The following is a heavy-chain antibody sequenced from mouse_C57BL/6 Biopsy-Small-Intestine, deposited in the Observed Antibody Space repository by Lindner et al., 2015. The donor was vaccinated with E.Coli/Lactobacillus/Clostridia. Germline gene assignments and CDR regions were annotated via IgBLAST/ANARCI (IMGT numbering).Heavy chain of an antibody. Sequence: VQLQESGPELVKPGASVKLSCKASGYTFTSFDINWVKQRPGQGLEWIGWIYPRDGSTKYNERFKGKATLTVDTSASTAYMELHSLTSEDSAVYFCARDYYGSSFWYFDIWGTGTTVTVSS. V-gene: IGHV1-85*01. D-gene: IGHD1-1*01. CDR2: IYPRDGST. CDR1: GYTFTSFD. CDR3: ARDYYGSSFWYFDI. J-gene: IGHJ1*03.